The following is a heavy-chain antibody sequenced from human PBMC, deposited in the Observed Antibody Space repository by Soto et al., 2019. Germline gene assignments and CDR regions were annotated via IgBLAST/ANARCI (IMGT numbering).Heavy chain of an antibody. V-gene: IGHV1-18*01. D-gene: IGHD3-22*01. Sequence: GASVKVSCKASGDTFSSYAISWVRQAPGKGLEWMGWISPKSGSIKYAQKFQGRVIVTTDTSTSTAYMEVRSLRSDDTAVYYCVKDRDSNSWPSRDVWGPGTTVTVSS. J-gene: IGHJ6*02. CDR1: GDTFSSYA. CDR2: ISPKSGSI. CDR3: VKDRDSNSWPSRDV.